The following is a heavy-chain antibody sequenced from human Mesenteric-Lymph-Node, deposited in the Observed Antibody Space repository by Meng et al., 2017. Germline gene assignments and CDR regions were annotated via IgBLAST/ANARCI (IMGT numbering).Heavy chain of an antibody. D-gene: IGHD6-13*01. V-gene: IGHV7-4-1*02. Sequence: QVQLGQSGSELKKPGASVKFSCKASDYTLTSYAMNWVRQAPGQGLEWMGWINTNTGNPTYAQGFTGRFVFSLGTSVSTAYLQISSLKAEDTAVYYCARDSEGIEPLFDYWGQGTLVTVSS. CDR2: INTNTGNP. CDR3: ARDSEGIEPLFDY. CDR1: DYTLTSYA. J-gene: IGHJ4*02.